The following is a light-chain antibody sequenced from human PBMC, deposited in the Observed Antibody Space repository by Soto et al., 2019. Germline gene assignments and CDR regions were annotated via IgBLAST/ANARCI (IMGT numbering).Light chain of an antibody. V-gene: IGLV2-14*01. CDR1: SSDVGAYNY. J-gene: IGLJ3*02. CDR2: EVN. Sequence: QSALTQPASVSGSPGQSITISCTGTSSDVGAYNYVSWYQLHPGKAPRLIIYEVNNRPSGVSNRFSGSKSGNTASLTISGLQAEDEADYYCSSYTGSITWVFGGGTKVTVL. CDR3: SSYTGSITWV.